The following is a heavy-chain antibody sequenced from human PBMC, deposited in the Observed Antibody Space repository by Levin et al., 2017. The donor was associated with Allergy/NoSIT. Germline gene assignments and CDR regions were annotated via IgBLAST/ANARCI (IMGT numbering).Heavy chain of an antibody. Sequence: PGGSLRLSCAASGFTFSSYAMSWVRQAPGKGLEWVSAISGSGGSTYYADSVKGRFTISRDNSKNTLYLQMNSLRAEDTAVYYCAKVHLNSGYDLRGDFDYWGQGTLVTVSS. V-gene: IGHV3-23*01. CDR3: AKVHLNSGYDLRGDFDY. CDR2: ISGSGGST. D-gene: IGHD5-12*01. CDR1: GFTFSSYA. J-gene: IGHJ4*02.